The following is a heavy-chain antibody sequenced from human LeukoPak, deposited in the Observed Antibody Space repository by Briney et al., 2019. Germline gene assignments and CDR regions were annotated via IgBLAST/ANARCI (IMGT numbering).Heavy chain of an antibody. Sequence: SETLSLTCTVSGGSIRSSTYYWGWIRQPPGKGLKWIGSIYYSGITHYAPSLKSRVTISVDTSKNQVSLKLSSVTAADTAVYYCVRVRFGEDCLRTSCYKGAFDIWGQGTMVTVSS. CDR1: GGSIRSSTYY. V-gene: IGHV4-39*01. CDR2: IYYSGIT. CDR3: VRVRFGEDCLRTSCYKGAFDI. D-gene: IGHD2-2*02. J-gene: IGHJ3*02.